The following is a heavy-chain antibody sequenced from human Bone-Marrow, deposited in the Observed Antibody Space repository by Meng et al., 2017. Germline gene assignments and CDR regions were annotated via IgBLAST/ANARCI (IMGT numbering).Heavy chain of an antibody. Sequence: ASVKVSCKASGYTFTSYYMHWVRQAPGQGLEWMGIINPSGGSTSYAQKFQGRVTMTRDTSTSTVYMKLSSLRSEDTAVCYCARGPIEVYASSHPPTDYYYGMDVWGQGTTVTVSS. V-gene: IGHV1-46*01. CDR3: ARGPIEVYASSHPPTDYYYGMDV. D-gene: IGHD2-8*01. CDR2: INPSGGST. J-gene: IGHJ6*02. CDR1: GYTFTSYY.